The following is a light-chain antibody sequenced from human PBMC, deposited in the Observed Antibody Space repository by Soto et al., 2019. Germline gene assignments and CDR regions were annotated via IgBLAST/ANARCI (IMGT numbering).Light chain of an antibody. V-gene: IGLV1-47*01. CDR3: AAWDDTLNGLV. CDR1: SSNIGSNY. J-gene: IGLJ2*01. Sequence: QSVLTQPPSASGTPGQRVTISCSGSSSNIGSNYVYWYQQVPGTAPRLLMYRASQRPSGVPDRFSGSKSGTSASLAINGLRSEDEADYYCAAWDDTLNGLVFGGGTQLTVL. CDR2: RAS.